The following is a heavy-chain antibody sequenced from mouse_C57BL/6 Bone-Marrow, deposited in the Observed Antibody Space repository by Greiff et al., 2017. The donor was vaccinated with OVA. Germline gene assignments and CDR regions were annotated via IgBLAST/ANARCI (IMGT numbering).Heavy chain of an antibody. CDR2: IYPGSGST. CDR1: GYTFTSYW. Sequence: VQLQQPGAELVKPGASVKMSCKASGYTFTSYWITWVKQRPGQGLEWIGDIYPGSGSTNYNEKFKSKATLTVDTSSSTAYMQLSSLTSEDSAVYYCARWGYYYDSSLYWDFDVWGTGTTVTVSS. D-gene: IGHD1-1*01. CDR3: ARWGYYYDSSLYWDFDV. V-gene: IGHV1-55*01. J-gene: IGHJ1*03.